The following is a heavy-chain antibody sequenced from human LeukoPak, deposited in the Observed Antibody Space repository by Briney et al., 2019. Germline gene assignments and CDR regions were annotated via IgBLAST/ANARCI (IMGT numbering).Heavy chain of an antibody. CDR3: ARESDSSGLYYFDY. D-gene: IGHD3-22*01. V-gene: IGHV3-30*02. J-gene: IGHJ4*02. CDR1: GFTFSNYG. CDR2: MQYDGSVE. Sequence: GGSLRLSCVASGFTFSNYGTHCVRQAPGKGLEWVTFMQYDGSVEFYADSVKGRFTISRDNSKNTLYMQMNSLTAEDTAVYYCARESDSSGLYYFDYWGQGTLVTVSS.